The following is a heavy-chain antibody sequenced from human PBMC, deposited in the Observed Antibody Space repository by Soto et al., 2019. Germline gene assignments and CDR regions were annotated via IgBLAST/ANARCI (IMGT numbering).Heavy chain of an antibody. Sequence: SETLSLTCTVSGGSISSYYWSWTRQPPGKGLEWIGYIYYSGSTNYNPSLKSRVTISVDTSKNQFSLKLSSVTAADTAVYYCARDDSFDYWGQGTLVTVSS. CDR2: IYYSGST. V-gene: IGHV4-59*01. CDR1: GGSISSYY. CDR3: ARDDSFDY. J-gene: IGHJ4*02.